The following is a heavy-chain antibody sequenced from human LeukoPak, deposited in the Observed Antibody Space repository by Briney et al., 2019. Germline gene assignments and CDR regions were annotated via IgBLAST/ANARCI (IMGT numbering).Heavy chain of an antibody. Sequence: GGSLRLSCAASGFTFSSYSMNWVRQAPGKGLEWVSSISSSSSYIYYADSVKGRFTISRDNAKNSLYLQMNSLRAEDTAVYYCAKDYGENYYDSSGYWDPWGQGTLVTVSS. CDR2: ISSSSSYI. V-gene: IGHV3-21*01. CDR1: GFTFSSYS. D-gene: IGHD3-22*01. CDR3: AKDYGENYYDSSGYWDP. J-gene: IGHJ5*02.